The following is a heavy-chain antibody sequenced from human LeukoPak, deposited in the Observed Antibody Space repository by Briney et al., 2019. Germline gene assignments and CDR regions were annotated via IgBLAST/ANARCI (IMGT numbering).Heavy chain of an antibody. CDR1: GGSISSYY. D-gene: IGHD3-10*01. Sequence: SETLSLTCTVSGGSISSYYWSWIRQPPGKGLEWIGYIYYSGSTNYNPSLKSRVTISVDTSKNQFSLKLSSVTAADTAVYHCARDRSGYFDYWGQGTLVTVSS. J-gene: IGHJ4*02. CDR2: IYYSGST. V-gene: IGHV4-59*01. CDR3: ARDRSGYFDY.